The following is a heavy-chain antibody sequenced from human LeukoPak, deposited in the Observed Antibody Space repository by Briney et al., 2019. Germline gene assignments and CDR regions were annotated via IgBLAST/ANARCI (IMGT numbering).Heavy chain of an antibody. CDR3: ARQTGYCSGGSCGLFDY. CDR2: IYYSGTT. D-gene: IGHD2-15*01. Sequence: ETLSLTCTVSGGSISSYYWGWIRQPPGKGLEFPGEIYYSGTTKYNPSLKSRVTMSVDKSNNQFSLKLSSVTAADTAVYYCARQTGYCSGGSCGLFDYWGQGTLVTVSS. CDR1: GGSISSYY. J-gene: IGHJ4*02. V-gene: IGHV4-59*08.